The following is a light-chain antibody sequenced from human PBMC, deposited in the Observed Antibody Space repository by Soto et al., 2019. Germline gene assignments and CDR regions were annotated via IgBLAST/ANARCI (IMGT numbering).Light chain of an antibody. CDR3: QQSYNTPRT. Sequence: DIQMTQFPSSLSASVGDRVTITCRASQTISTYLNWYQQQSGKAPKLLIHSASTLQSGVPSRFSGSGSGTEFTLTISSLQPDDFATYYCQQSYNTPRTFGQGTKVDIK. CDR1: QTISTY. CDR2: SAS. J-gene: IGKJ1*01. V-gene: IGKV1-39*01.